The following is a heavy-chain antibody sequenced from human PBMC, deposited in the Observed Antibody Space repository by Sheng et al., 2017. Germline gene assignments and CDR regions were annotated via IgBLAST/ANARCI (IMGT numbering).Heavy chain of an antibody. CDR1: GGSISSRSYY. V-gene: IGHV4-39*07. CDR3: ARVPILTGYCFDY. CDR2: IYYSGST. J-gene: IGHJ4*02. Sequence: QLQLQESGPGLVKPSETLSLTCTVSGGSISSRSYYWGWVRQPPGKGLEWIGSIYYSGSTSFNPSLKSRVIISEDTSKNQFSLNLSSVTAADTAVYFCARVPILTGYCFDYWGQGTRGHRLL. D-gene: IGHD3-9*01.